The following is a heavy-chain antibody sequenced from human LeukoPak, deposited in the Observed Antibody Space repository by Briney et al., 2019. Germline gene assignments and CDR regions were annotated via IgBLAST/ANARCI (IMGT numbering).Heavy chain of an antibody. CDR3: ARVVSHTNYYYYYYMDV. CDR2: ISSNGNYI. CDR1: GFTFNTYA. Sequence: GGSLRLSCAASGFTFNTYAMNWVRQAPGKGLEWISSISSNGNYIYYADSLKGRFTVSRDNANNSLYVQMISLRAEDTAVYYCARVVSHTNYYYYYYMDVWGKGTTVTVSS. V-gene: IGHV3-21*04. D-gene: IGHD3-16*02. J-gene: IGHJ6*03.